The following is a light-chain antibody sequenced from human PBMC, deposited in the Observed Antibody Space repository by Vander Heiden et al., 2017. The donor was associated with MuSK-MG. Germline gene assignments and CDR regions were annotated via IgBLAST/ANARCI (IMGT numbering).Light chain of an antibody. CDR1: SIGRKS. CDR3: QVYDTSSDDYWV. J-gene: IGLJ3*02. V-gene: IGLV3-21*02. CDR2: DDS. Sequence: SYVLTQPPAVSVAPGQTANIPCGGTSIGRKSVHWYQQKPGQAPGLVVYDDSVRRSGGPERVSGSNSGNTATLTISRVEGGEEADDFCQVYDTSSDDYWVFGGGTKLTVL.